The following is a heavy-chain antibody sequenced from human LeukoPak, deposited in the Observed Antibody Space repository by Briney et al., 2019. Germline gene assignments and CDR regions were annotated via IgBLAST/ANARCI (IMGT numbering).Heavy chain of an antibody. CDR2: ISRTGNYI. CDR1: GFTFSRYN. D-gene: IGHD2-15*01. V-gene: IGHV3-21*01. Sequence: KTGGSLRLSCAASGFTFSRYNRNWVRQAPGKGLEWVSSISRTGNYIYYADSVKGRFTISRDNAQNSLFLQMNSLRVEDTAVYYCARVLETDCSGGSCYSGLDYWGQGTLVTVSS. CDR3: ARVLETDCSGGSCYSGLDY. J-gene: IGHJ4*02.